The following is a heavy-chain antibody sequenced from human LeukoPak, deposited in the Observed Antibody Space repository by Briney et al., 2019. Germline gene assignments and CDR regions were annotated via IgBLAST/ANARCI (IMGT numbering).Heavy chain of an antibody. J-gene: IGHJ6*03. CDR2: IYTSGST. D-gene: IGHD1-26*01. V-gene: IGHV4-4*09. Sequence: SETLSLTCTVSGGSISSYYWSWIRQPPGKGLEWIGYIYTSGSTNYNPSLKSRVTISVDTSKNQFPLKLSSVTAADTAVYYCARLEADSGSYYPAYYYYYYMDVWGKGTTVTVSS. CDR1: GGSISSYY. CDR3: ARLEADSGSYYPAYYYYYYMDV.